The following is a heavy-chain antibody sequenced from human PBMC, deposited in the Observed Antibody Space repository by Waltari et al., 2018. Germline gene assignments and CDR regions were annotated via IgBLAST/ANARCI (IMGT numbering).Heavy chain of an antibody. CDR2: ISGRGTNT. V-gene: IGHV3-23*01. J-gene: IGHJ4*02. D-gene: IGHD3-3*01. CDR3: AKAPQVVNYGSWSDYYPGFGY. CDR1: GFTFSSYA. Sequence: EVHLLESGGGLVQPGGSLRLSCAASGFTFSSYAMNWVRQAPGKGLEWVAAISGRGTNTWVADSVKGRFSISRENSKNTLYLQMNSLRAEDTAVYYCAKAPQVVNYGSWSDYYPGFGYWGQGTLVTVSS.